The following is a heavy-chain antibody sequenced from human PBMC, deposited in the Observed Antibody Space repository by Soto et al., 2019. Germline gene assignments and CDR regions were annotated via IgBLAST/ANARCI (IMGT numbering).Heavy chain of an antibody. Sequence: SVKVSCKASGGTFSSYAISGVRQAPGQGLEWMGGIIPIFGTANYAQKFQGRVTITADESTSTAYMELSSLRSEDTAVYYCARTVWYGEGAFDIWGQGTMVTVSS. CDR1: GGTFSSYA. CDR2: IIPIFGTA. J-gene: IGHJ3*02. CDR3: ARTVWYGEGAFDI. V-gene: IGHV1-69*13. D-gene: IGHD3-10*01.